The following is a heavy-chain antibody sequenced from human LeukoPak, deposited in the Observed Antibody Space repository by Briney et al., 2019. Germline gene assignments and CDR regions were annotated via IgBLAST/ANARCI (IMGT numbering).Heavy chain of an antibody. Sequence: QPGGSLRLSGAASGFTFSSYEMNWVRQAPGKGLEWVSYISSSGSTIYYADSVKGRFTISRDNAKNSLYLQMNSLRAEDTAVYYCASDVWFGELFDYWGQGTLVTVSS. J-gene: IGHJ4*02. CDR3: ASDVWFGELFDY. CDR1: GFTFSSYE. D-gene: IGHD3-10*01. V-gene: IGHV3-48*03. CDR2: ISSSGSTI.